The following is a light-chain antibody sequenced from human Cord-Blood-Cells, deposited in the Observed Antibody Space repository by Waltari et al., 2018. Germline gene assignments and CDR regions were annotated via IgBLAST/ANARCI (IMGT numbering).Light chain of an antibody. CDR1: SSDVGGYTY. Sequence: QSALTQPRPVSGSPGQSVTIPCTGTSSDVGGYTYVSWYQQHPGKAPKLMIYDVSKRPSGVPDRFSGSKSGNTASLTISGLQAEDEADYYCCSYAGSYTFDVFGTGTKVTVL. J-gene: IGLJ1*01. CDR3: CSYAGSYTFDV. V-gene: IGLV2-11*01. CDR2: DVS.